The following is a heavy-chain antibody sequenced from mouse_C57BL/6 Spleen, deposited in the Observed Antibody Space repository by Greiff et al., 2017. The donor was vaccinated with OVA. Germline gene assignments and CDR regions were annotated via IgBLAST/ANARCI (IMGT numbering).Heavy chain of an antibody. CDR1: GYSITSGYY. CDR2: ISYDGSN. J-gene: IGHJ3*01. Sequence: EVQLVESGPGLVKPSQSLSLTCSVTGYSITSGYYWNWIRQFPGNKLEWMGYISYDGSNNYNPSLKNRISITRDTSKNQFFLKLNSVTTEDTATYYCARDGYDYAWFAYWGQGTLVTVSA. V-gene: IGHV3-6*01. CDR3: ARDGYDYAWFAY. D-gene: IGHD2-4*01.